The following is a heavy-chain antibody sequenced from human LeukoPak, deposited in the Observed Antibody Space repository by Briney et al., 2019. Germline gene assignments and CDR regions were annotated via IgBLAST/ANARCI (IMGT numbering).Heavy chain of an antibody. V-gene: IGHV1-2*04. CDR2: INPHSGGT. CDR3: ARAKGDLFNGFYFDY. CDR1: GYTFNGNY. Sequence: ASVKVSCKASGYTFNGNYIHWVRQAPGQGLEWMGWINPHSGGTNSAQKFQGWVTMNRDTSISTAYIELSRLTSDDTAIYYCARAKGDLFNGFYFDYWGQGTLITVSS. D-gene: IGHD3-9*01. J-gene: IGHJ4*02.